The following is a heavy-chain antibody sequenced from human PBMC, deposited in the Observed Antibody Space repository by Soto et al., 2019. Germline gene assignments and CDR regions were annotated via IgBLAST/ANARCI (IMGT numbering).Heavy chain of an antibody. V-gene: IGHV3-23*01. CDR3: AKDLREGSGYDFDY. D-gene: IGHD5-12*01. CDR1: GFTFTSYS. CDR2: VNPGGYST. J-gene: IGHJ4*02. Sequence: EVQLLQSGGGLVQPGGSLRLSCAASGFTFTSYSMTWVRQTPGKGLEWVAAVNPGGYSTYYADSVKGRFTISRDNSNKTLDLQMNSLRAEDTAVYYCAKDLREGSGYDFDYRDQGTLVTVSS.